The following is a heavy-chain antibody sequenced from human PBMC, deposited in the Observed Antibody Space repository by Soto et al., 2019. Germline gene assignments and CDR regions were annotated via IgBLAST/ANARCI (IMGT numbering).Heavy chain of an antibody. CDR1: GYSFTSYW. CDR2: IYPGDSDT. D-gene: IGHD3-22*01. J-gene: IGHJ4*02. Sequence: GESLKIPCKGSGYSFTSYWIGWVRQMPGKGLEWMGIIYPGDSDTRYSPSFQGQVTISADKSISTAYLQWSSLKASDTAMYYCARNYYDSSVYYRGGDFDYWGQGTLVTVSS. CDR3: ARNYYDSSVYYRGGDFDY. V-gene: IGHV5-51*01.